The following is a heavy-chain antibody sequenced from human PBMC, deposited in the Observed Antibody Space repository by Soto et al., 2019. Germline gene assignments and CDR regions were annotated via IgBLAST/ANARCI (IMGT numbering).Heavy chain of an antibody. D-gene: IGHD4-17*01. Sequence: ASVKVSCKASGGTFSSYAISWVRQAPGQGLEWMGGISAYNGNTNYAQKLQGRVTMTTDTSTSTAYMELRSLRSDDTAVYYCASPNQAYGEYTSSNIIYWGQGTLVTVSS. V-gene: IGHV1-18*01. CDR3: ASPNQAYGEYTSSNIIY. J-gene: IGHJ4*02. CDR1: GGTFSSYA. CDR2: ISAYNGNT.